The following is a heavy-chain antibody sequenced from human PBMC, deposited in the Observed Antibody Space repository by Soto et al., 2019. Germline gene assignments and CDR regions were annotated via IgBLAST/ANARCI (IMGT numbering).Heavy chain of an antibody. CDR1: GGSISSGGYY. Sequence: PSETLSLTCTVSGGSISSGGYYWSWIRQHPGKGLEWIGYIYYSGSTYYNPSLKSRVTISVDTSKNQFSLKLSSVTAADTAVYYCARGISSSSYYYYYYGMDVWGQGTTVTVSS. V-gene: IGHV4-31*03. CDR3: ARGISSSSYYYYYYGMDV. J-gene: IGHJ6*02. CDR2: IYYSGST. D-gene: IGHD2-2*01.